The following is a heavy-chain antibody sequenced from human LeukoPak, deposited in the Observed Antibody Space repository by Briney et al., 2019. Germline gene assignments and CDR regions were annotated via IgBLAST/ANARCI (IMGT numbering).Heavy chain of an antibody. CDR1: GYTFTSYD. CDR3: ARDIEVAHYYDSSGYYYDAFDI. Sequence: ASVKVSCKASGYTFTSYDINWVRQATGQGLEWMGWMNPNSGNTGYAQKFQGRVTMTRDTSISTAYMELRSLRSDDTAVYYCARDIEVAHYYDSSGYYYDAFDIWGQGTMVTVSS. J-gene: IGHJ3*02. V-gene: IGHV1-8*01. CDR2: MNPNSGNT. D-gene: IGHD3-22*01.